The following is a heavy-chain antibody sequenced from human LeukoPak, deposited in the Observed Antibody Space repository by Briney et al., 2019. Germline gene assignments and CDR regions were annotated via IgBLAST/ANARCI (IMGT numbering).Heavy chain of an antibody. J-gene: IGHJ4*02. V-gene: IGHV3-23*01. CDR3: ARDEERGYSYGPL. D-gene: IGHD5-18*01. CDR2: ISGSGGST. Sequence: GGSLSLSCAASGFTFSSFAMTWVRQAPGKGMEWVSGISGSGGSTYYADSVKGRFTISRDNAKNSLYLQMNSLRAEDTAVYYCARDEERGYSYGPLWGQGTLVTVSS. CDR1: GFTFSSFA.